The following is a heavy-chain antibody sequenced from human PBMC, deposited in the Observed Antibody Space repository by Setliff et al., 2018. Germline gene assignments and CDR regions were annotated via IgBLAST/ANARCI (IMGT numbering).Heavy chain of an antibody. CDR2: ISSSGSTI. Sequence: PGGSLRLSCAASGFTFSSYEMNWVRQAPGKGLEWVSYISSSGSTIHYADSVKGRFTISRDNAKNSLYLQMNSLRAEDTAVYYCARYGVGDRNWGRYYFDYWGQGTLVTVPQ. D-gene: IGHD7-27*01. V-gene: IGHV3-48*03. J-gene: IGHJ4*02. CDR1: GFTFSSYE. CDR3: ARYGVGDRNWGRYYFDY.